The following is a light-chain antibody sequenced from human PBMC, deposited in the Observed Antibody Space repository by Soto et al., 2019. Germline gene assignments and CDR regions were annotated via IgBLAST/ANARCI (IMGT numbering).Light chain of an antibody. Sequence: SYELTQPPSVSVAPEKTATITCGGNNIGNKRVHWYRQKPGQAPVLLISYDSDRPSGIPERFSGSNSEKTATLTISRVEAGDEADYYCQVWDIMTDNYVFGSGTKLTVL. J-gene: IGLJ1*01. V-gene: IGLV3-21*04. CDR2: YDS. CDR1: NIGNKR. CDR3: QVWDIMTDNYV.